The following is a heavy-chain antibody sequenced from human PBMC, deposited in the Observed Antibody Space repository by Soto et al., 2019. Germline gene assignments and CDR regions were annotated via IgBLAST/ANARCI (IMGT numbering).Heavy chain of an antibody. J-gene: IGHJ4*02. CDR1: GDTFTAYF. D-gene: IGHD6-6*01. Sequence: ASVKVCCKASGDTFTAYFLHWLRQAPGQGIEWMGWINPKNGDTTYAQDFQDRVTMTRDTAISTAYRELTSLRSDDTAVYYCASPTAARELVYWGQGTPVTVSS. V-gene: IGHV1-2*02. CDR3: ASPTAARELVY. CDR2: INPKNGDT.